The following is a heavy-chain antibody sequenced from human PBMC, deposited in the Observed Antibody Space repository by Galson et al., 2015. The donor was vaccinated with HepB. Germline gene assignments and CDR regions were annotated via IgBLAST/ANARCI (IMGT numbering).Heavy chain of an antibody. D-gene: IGHD3-22*01. Sequence: SVKVSCKASGYTFTSYAMNWVRQAPGQRLEWMGWINAGNGNTKYSQKFQGRVTITRDTSASTAYMELSSLRSEDTAVYYCARFSSGYFLLDYWGQGTLVTVSS. J-gene: IGHJ4*02. CDR1: GYTFTSYA. V-gene: IGHV1-3*01. CDR3: ARFSSGYFLLDY. CDR2: INAGNGNT.